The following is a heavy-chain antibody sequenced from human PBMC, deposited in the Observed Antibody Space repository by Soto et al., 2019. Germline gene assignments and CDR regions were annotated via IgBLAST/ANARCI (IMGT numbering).Heavy chain of an antibody. Sequence: QVQLVQSGAEVKKPGSSVKVSCKASGGTFSSYAISWVRQAPGQGLEWMGGIIPIFGTANYAQKFQGRVTITGDKSTITAYMELSSLSFEDTAVYYCAGVYCSSTRCPYYFDYWGQGTLVTVSS. J-gene: IGHJ4*02. CDR1: GGTFSSYA. CDR2: IIPIFGTA. D-gene: IGHD2-2*01. V-gene: IGHV1-69*06. CDR3: AGVYCSSTRCPYYFDY.